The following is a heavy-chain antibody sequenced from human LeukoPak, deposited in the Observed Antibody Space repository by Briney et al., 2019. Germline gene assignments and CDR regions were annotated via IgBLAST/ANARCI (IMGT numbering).Heavy chain of an antibody. Sequence: PGGSLRLSCAASGFTFSSYAMHWVRQAPGKGLEWVAVISYDGSNKYYADSVKGRFTISRDNSKNTLYLQMNSLRAEDTAVYYCARNPYGDHNFDYWGQGTLVTVSS. J-gene: IGHJ4*02. CDR2: ISYDGSNK. D-gene: IGHD4-17*01. CDR3: ARNPYGDHNFDY. CDR1: GFTFSSYA. V-gene: IGHV3-30-3*01.